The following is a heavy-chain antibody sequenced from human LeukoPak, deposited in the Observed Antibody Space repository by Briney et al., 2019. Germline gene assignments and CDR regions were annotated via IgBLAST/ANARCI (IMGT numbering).Heavy chain of an antibody. V-gene: IGHV3-7*01. J-gene: IGHJ4*02. CDR1: GFTFSSYG. CDR2: IKRDGSVT. D-gene: IGHD3-16*01. CDR3: ARERSTFNYNRDDGRAYIMDY. Sequence: GGTLRLSCAASGFTFSSYGMSWVRQVPGKGLEWVANIKRDGSVTNYVDSVKGRFTISRDNAKNSVSLQLNSLRAEDTALYYCARERSTFNYNRDDGRAYIMDYWGQGTLVTVSS.